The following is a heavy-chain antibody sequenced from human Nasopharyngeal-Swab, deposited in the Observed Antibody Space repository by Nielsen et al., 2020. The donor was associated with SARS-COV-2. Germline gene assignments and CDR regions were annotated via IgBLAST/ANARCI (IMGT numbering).Heavy chain of an antibody. CDR2: IYTSGST. D-gene: IGHD3-9*01. J-gene: IGHJ5*02. V-gene: IGHV4-61*02. CDR3: ARDGAGYGIGWFDP. CDR1: GCSISSGSFY. Sequence: SETLSLTCTVSGCSISSGSFYWSWIRQPAGKGLEWIGRIYTSGSTNYNPSLKSRVTISVDTSKNQFSLKLSSVTAADTAVYYCARDGAGYGIGWFDPWGQGTLVTVSS.